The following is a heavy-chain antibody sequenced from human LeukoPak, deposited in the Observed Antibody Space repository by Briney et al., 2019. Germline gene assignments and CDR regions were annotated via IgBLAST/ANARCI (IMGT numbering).Heavy chain of an antibody. CDR3: ARENSGSYREFDY. J-gene: IGHJ4*02. Sequence: SDTLSLPCTVSGGSVSSYYWSWIRQPAGRGLEWIGRIYTSGSTNYSASLKRRVSMSVDTSKNQFSLKLSCVTAADTAVFYCARENSGSYREFDYWGQGTLVTVSS. D-gene: IGHD1-26*01. CDR2: IYTSGST. CDR1: GGSVSSYY. V-gene: IGHV4-4*07.